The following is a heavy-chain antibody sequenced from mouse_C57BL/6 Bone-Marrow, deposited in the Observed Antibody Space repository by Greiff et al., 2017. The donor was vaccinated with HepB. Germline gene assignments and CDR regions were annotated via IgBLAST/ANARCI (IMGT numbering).Heavy chain of an antibody. D-gene: IGHD4-1*01. CDR1: GFTFSDAW. V-gene: IGHV6-6*01. CDR3: TRGTGTFFDY. CDR2: IRNKANNHAT. J-gene: IGHJ2*01. Sequence: EVKVEESGGGLVQPGGSMKLSCAASGFTFSDAWMDWVRQSPEKGLEWVAEIRNKANNHATYYAESVKGRFTISRDDSKSNVYLQMNSLRAEDTGSYYCTRGTGTFFDYWGQGTTLTVSS.